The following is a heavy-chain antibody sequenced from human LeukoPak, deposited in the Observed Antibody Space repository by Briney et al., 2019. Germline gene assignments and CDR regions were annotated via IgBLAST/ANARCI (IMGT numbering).Heavy chain of an antibody. V-gene: IGHV4-4*07. CDR1: GGSISGFY. J-gene: IGHJ4*02. D-gene: IGHD1-26*01. CDR2: IYASGVT. Sequence: SETLSLTCTVSGGSISGFYGRWIRQSAGEEREWIGRIYASGVTLYNPSPASRVTTSVDTSKNHSSLRLTSMTAADTAVYFCARTSASGGTYFDYWGQGTLVTVSS. CDR3: ARTSASGGTYFDY.